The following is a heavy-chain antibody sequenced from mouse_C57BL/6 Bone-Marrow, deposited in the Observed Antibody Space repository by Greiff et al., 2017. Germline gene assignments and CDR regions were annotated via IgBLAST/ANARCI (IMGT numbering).Heavy chain of an antibody. CDR1: GFTFKDYY. D-gene: IGHD2-5*01. CDR2: IDPEDGDT. J-gene: IGHJ4*01. V-gene: IGHV14-4*01. CDR3: TKCDSKEGAMDY. Sequence: EVQLQESGAELVRPGASVKLSCTASGFTFKDYYMPWVQQRPEQGLEWIGWIDPEDGDTEYASKFQGKATIPADTSSNTAYLQLSSLTCEDTAVYECTKCDSKEGAMDYWGQGTSVTVSS.